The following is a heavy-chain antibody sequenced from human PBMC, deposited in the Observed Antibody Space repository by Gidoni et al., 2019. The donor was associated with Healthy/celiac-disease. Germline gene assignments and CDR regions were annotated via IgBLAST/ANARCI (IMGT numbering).Heavy chain of an antibody. Sequence: VQLAQAWAEVKKPGASVKVSCKASGDTFTSYYMHWVRQAPGQGLEWMGIINPSGGSTSYAQKFQGGVTMTRDTSTSTVYMELSSLRSEDTAVYYCARSAAAGTAFDIWGQGTMVTVSS. CDR2: INPSGGST. D-gene: IGHD6-13*01. J-gene: IGHJ3*02. CDR1: GDTFTSYY. V-gene: IGHV1-46*01. CDR3: ARSAAAGTAFDI.